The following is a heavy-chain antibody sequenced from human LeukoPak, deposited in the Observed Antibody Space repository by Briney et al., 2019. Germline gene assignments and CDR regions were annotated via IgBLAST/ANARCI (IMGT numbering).Heavy chain of an antibody. D-gene: IGHD5-18*01. V-gene: IGHV4-4*07. CDR2: IYASGTT. J-gene: IGHJ4*02. Sequence: SETLSLTCNVSGGSIKSYYWSWIRQPAGEGLEWLGHIYASGTTNYNPSLNSRGTMSVDTSKNQFSLRLASVTAADTAVYYCARVADRFGYNYGIDEYFDYWGQGTLVTVSS. CDR3: ARVADRFGYNYGIDEYFDY. CDR1: GGSIKSYY.